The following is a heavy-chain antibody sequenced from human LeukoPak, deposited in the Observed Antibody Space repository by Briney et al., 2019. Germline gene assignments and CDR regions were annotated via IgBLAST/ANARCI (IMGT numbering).Heavy chain of an antibody. Sequence: PGGSLRLSCAASGFTFSSYGMHWVRQAPGKGLEWVAVISYDGSNKYYADSVKGRFTISRDNSKNTLYLQMNGLRAEDTAVYYCAKDARLLWFGELLNPGSPFDYWGQGTLVTVSS. J-gene: IGHJ4*02. V-gene: IGHV3-30*18. CDR1: GFTFSSYG. D-gene: IGHD3-10*01. CDR2: ISYDGSNK. CDR3: AKDARLLWFGELLNPGSPFDY.